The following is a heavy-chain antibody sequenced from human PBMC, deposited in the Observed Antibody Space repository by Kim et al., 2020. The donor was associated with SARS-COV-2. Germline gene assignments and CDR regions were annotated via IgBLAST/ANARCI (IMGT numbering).Heavy chain of an antibody. V-gene: IGHV3-23*01. CDR3: AKYCSNSVCFFDS. CDR1: GFTFGTYA. CDR2: ITGDNIVPGS. D-gene: IGHD2-8*01. Sequence: GGSLRLSCVTSGFTFGTYAMGWVRQAPGKGLEWVSMITGDNIVPGSYYADSVRGRFTISRDNSKNTVYLQMHTLRAEDTALYFCAKYCSNSVCFFDSWGQGTQVTVSS. J-gene: IGHJ4*02.